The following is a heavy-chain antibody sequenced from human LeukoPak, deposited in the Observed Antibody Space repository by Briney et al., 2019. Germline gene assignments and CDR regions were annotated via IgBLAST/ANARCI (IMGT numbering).Heavy chain of an antibody. Sequence: SETLSLTCTVSGGSISSYYWSWIRQPPGKGLEWIGYIYYSGSTNYNPSLKSRVTISVDTSKNQFSLKLSSVTAADTAVYYCARDTPGIAAVGLFGYWGQGTLVTVSS. J-gene: IGHJ4*02. CDR3: ARDTPGIAAVGLFGY. CDR1: GGSISSYY. CDR2: IYYSGST. V-gene: IGHV4-59*01. D-gene: IGHD6-13*01.